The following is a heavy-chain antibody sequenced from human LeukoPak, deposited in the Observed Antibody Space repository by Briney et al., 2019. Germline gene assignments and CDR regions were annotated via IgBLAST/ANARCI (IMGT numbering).Heavy chain of an antibody. J-gene: IGHJ4*02. CDR3: ARPVHGXDFXXXYYTGLEHFDY. V-gene: IGHV1-69*04. D-gene: IGHD3-3*01. CDR1: GGTFSSYA. Sequence: GASVKVSCKASGGTFSSYAISWVRQAPGQGLEWMGRIIPILGIANYAQKFQGRVTITADKSTSTAYMELSSLRSEDTAVYYCARPVHGXDFXXXYYTGLEHFDYWGQGTLVTVSS. CDR2: IIPILGIA.